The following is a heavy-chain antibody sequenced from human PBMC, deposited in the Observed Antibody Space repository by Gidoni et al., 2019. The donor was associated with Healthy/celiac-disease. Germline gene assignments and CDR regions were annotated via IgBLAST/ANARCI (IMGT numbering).Heavy chain of an antibody. CDR2: INHSGSP. D-gene: IGHD3-10*01. CDR1: GGSFSGYY. Sequence: QVTLQRWGAGLLKPSETLSLTCAVYGGSFSGYYWSWIRQPPGKGLEWIGEINHSGSPKDEPSLKSRSTIAVDTTKNQYTQKLSSVTAADTAWYYGASFRRGGSSPDDAFDIWGQGTMVTVSS. V-gene: IGHV4-34*04. J-gene: IGHJ3*02. CDR3: ASFRRGGSSPDDAFDI.